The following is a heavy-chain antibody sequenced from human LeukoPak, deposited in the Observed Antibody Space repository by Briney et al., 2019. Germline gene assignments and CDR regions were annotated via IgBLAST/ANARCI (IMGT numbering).Heavy chain of an antibody. CDR1: GFTFRSYA. Sequence: PGGPLRLSCAASGFTFRSYAMTWVRQAPGKGLEWVSAISGSGGTTYYADSVKGRFTISRDNSKNTLYLHMSSLRAEDTAVYYCAKDLYCTSINCNPYWGQGTLVTVSS. J-gene: IGHJ4*02. CDR3: AKDLYCTSINCNPY. D-gene: IGHD2-2*01. CDR2: ISGSGGTT. V-gene: IGHV3-23*01.